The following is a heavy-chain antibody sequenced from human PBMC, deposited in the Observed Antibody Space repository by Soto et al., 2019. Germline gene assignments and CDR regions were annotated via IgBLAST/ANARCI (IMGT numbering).Heavy chain of an antibody. J-gene: IGHJ6*02. CDR2: ISSGSSTI. CDR1: GFTFSNYN. V-gene: IGHV3-48*02. Sequence: TGGSLRLSCAASGFTFSNYNMNWVRQAPGKGLEWVSYISSGSSTIYYADSVKGRFTISRDNAKNSLYLQMNSLRDEDTAVYYCARERNYYYGMDVWGQGTTVTVSS. CDR3: ARERNYYYGMDV.